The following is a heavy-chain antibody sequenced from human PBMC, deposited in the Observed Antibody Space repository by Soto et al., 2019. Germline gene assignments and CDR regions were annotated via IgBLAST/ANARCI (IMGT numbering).Heavy chain of an antibody. J-gene: IGHJ5*02. CDR3: VKNSGWFNT. Sequence: GGSLRLSCAASGFTFGTTDMSWVRQAPGEGLEWVSTIDGSGGITYYADSVKGRFTISRNNSRNTVYLQMNSLRGDDTALYYCVKNSGWFNTWGQGALVTVSS. V-gene: IGHV3-23*01. D-gene: IGHD3-10*01. CDR2: IDGSGGIT. CDR1: GFTFGTTD.